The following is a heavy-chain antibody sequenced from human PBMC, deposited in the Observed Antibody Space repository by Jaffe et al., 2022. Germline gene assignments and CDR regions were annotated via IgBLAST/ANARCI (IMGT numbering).Heavy chain of an antibody. CDR1: GGTFSSYT. V-gene: IGHV1-69*08. CDR3: ARDITYYYDSSGYYPFDY. CDR2: IIPILGIA. Sequence: QVQLVQSGAEVKKPGSSVKVSCKASGGTFSSYTISWVRQAPGQGLEWMGRIIPILGIANYAQKFQGRVTITADKSTSTAYMELSSLRSEDTAVYYCARDITYYYDSSGYYPFDYWGQGTLVTVSS. J-gene: IGHJ4*02. D-gene: IGHD3-22*01.